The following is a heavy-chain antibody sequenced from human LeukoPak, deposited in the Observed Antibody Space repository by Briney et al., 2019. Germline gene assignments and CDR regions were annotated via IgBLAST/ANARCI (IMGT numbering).Heavy chain of an antibody. V-gene: IGHV1-58*02. Sequence: ASVKVSCKASGFTFTSSAMQWVRQARGQRLEWIGWIVVGSGNTNYAQKFQGRVTMTRNTSISTAYMELSSLRSEDTAVYYCARDLAAAGHDYWGQGTLVTVSS. J-gene: IGHJ4*02. CDR2: IVVGSGNT. D-gene: IGHD6-13*01. CDR1: GFTFTSSA. CDR3: ARDLAAAGHDY.